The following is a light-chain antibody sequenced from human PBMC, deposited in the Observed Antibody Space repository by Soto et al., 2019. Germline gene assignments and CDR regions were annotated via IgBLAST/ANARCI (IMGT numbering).Light chain of an antibody. CDR1: QSVGRN. CDR3: QQYNNWPL. V-gene: IGKV3-15*01. CDR2: TTS. J-gene: IGKJ5*01. Sequence: EIVVQQSPGTLSVSPGERVTLSCRPSQSVGRNLAWYQQTPGQAPSLLIYTTSTRAPGIPARFSGSGSGTEFTLTISSLQSEDFAVYYCQQYNNWPLFGQGTRLEI.